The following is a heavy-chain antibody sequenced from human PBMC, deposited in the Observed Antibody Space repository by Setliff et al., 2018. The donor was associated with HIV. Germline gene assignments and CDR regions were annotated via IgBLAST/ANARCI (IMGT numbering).Heavy chain of an antibody. V-gene: IGHV4-39*02. D-gene: IGHD3-22*01. J-gene: IGHJ3*01. CDR2: FSYNGGR. CDR3: ARETYYYDSIGYWRSDAFDV. CDR1: GDSVSTRNSF. Sequence: SETLSLTCTVSGDSVSTRNSFWGWIRQPPGKGLEWIGSFSYNGGRRYTPSLKSRVTISADMSKNQFSLNLNSVTAADTAVYYCARETYYYDSIGYWRSDAFDVWGQGTMVTVSS.